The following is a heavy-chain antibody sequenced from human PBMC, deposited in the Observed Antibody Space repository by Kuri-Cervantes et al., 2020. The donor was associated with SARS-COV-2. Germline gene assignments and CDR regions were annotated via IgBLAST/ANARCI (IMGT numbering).Heavy chain of an antibody. CDR1: GGSISSHY. J-gene: IGHJ4*02. CDR2: IYYSGST. V-gene: IGHV4-59*11. CDR3: AKGNPTYNWNRFGYFDY. D-gene: IGHD1-20*01. Sequence: SETLSLTCTVSGGSISSHYWSWIRQPPGKGLEWIGYIYYSGSTNYNPSLKSRVTISVDTSKNQFSLKLSSVTAADTAVYYCAKGNPTYNWNRFGYFDYWGQGTLVTVSS.